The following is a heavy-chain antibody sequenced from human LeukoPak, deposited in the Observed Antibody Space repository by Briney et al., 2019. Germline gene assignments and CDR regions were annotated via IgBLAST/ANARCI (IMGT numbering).Heavy chain of an antibody. CDR1: GYTFTSYD. CDR2: MNPNSGNT. Sequence: ASVKVSCKASGYTFTSYDINWVRQATGQGLEWMGWMNPNSGNTGYAQKFQGRVTMTRNTSISTAYMELSSLRSEDAAVYYCARVDRSCSGGSCYKSLRFDPWGQGTLVTVSS. V-gene: IGHV1-8*01. CDR3: ARVDRSCSGGSCYKSLRFDP. J-gene: IGHJ5*02. D-gene: IGHD2-15*01.